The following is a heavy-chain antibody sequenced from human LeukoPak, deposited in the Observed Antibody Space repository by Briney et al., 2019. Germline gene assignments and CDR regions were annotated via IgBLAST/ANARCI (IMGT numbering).Heavy chain of an antibody. CDR1: GGSINYYY. CDR2: IYYSGGT. CDR3: ARETPGAGHFDY. V-gene: IGHV4-59*01. J-gene: IGHJ4*02. Sequence: SETLSLTCTVSGGSINYYYWMWIRQPPGKGLEWIGSIYYSGGTHYNPSLKSRVTMLVDTSKNQSSLKLTAVTAADTAVYYCARETPGAGHFDYWGQGSLVTVSS. D-gene: IGHD7-27*01.